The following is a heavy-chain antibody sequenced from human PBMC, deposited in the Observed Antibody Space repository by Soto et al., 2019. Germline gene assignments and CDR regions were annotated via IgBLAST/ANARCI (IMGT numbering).Heavy chain of an antibody. J-gene: IGHJ3*02. CDR3: ARTRTSSVAVAGYAFEI. Sequence: GGSLRLSCAASGFTFSDYSMIWVRQAPGKGLEWKGLEWVSYISSSSSAIYYADSVKGRFTISRDNAKNSMYLHMNSLRDEDTAVYYCARTRTSSVAVAGYAFEIWGQGTMVTVSS. D-gene: IGHD6-19*01. CDR1: GFTFSDYS. CDR2: ISSSSSAI. V-gene: IGHV3-48*02.